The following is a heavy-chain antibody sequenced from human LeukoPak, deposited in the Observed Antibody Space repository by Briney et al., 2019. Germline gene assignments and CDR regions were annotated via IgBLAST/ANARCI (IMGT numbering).Heavy chain of an antibody. D-gene: IGHD3-10*01. V-gene: IGHV1-69*05. J-gene: IGHJ6*03. CDR1: GGTFSSYA. CDR3: ASSGFGELGDYYYYYYMDV. CDR2: IIPIFGTA. Sequence: SVKVSCKASGGTFSSYAISWVRQAPGQGLEWMGGIIPIFGTANYAQKYQGRVTITTDESTSTAYMELSSLRSEDTAVYYCASSGFGELGDYYYYYYMDVWGKGTTVTVSS.